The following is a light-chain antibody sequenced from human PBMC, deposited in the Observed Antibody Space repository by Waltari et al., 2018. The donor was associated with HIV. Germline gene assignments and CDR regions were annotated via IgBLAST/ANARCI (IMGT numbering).Light chain of an antibody. Sequence: DIQMTQSPSSLSASLGDTVTITCRASQDISSSVSWFQQQPGKVPKLLVHGAFILQRGVPSRFRGSGSGTDYTLTISGLQAEDFATYFCQQYFAVPLTFGGGTRV. CDR2: GAF. V-gene: IGKV1-NL1*01. CDR3: QQYFAVPLT. CDR1: QDISSS. J-gene: IGKJ4*01.